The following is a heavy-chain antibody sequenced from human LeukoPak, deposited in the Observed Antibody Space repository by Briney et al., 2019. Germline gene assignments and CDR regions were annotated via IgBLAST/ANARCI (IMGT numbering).Heavy chain of an antibody. CDR2: ITNSGNSK. Sequence: GGSLRLSCAASEFTFSSYSMNWVRQAPGKGLEWVSYITNSGNSKSYADSVKGRFTISRDNSRNTVFLQMNRLRPEDTAVYYCVKEAYYGWGSSPTFYFDYWGQGTRVTVSS. J-gene: IGHJ4*02. CDR3: VKEAYYGWGSSPTFYFDY. D-gene: IGHD3-10*01. V-gene: IGHV3-48*01. CDR1: EFTFSSYS.